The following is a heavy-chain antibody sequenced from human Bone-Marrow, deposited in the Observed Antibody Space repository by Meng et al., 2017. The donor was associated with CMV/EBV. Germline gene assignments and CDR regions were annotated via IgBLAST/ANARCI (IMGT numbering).Heavy chain of an antibody. J-gene: IGHJ4*02. CDR2: INPDATVR. Sequence: GESLKISCVVSEFTFSSHWMTWVRQAPGKGLEWLANINPDATVRNYLDSVKGRFTISRDNSKNSVYLQMNSLRADDTGVYYCARDPHFGALDHWGQGHRVTCYS. V-gene: IGHV3-7*01. D-gene: IGHD3-10*01. CDR1: EFTFSSHW. CDR3: ARDPHFGALDH.